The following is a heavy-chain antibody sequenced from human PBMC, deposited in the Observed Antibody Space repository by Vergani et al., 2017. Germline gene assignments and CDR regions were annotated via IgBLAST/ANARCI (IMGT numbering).Heavy chain of an antibody. CDR2: ISAYNGDT. D-gene: IGHD6-19*01. Sequence: QVQLVQSGAEVKKPGSSVKVSCKASGGTFSSYAISWVRQAPGQGLEWMGWISAYNGDTKYAQKLHGRVTMTTDASTCTAYMELRSLSSDDTAVYYFAGARAGRQWLAASRLDSWGQGTLVTVSS. J-gene: IGHJ4*02. CDR3: AGARAGRQWLAASRLDS. V-gene: IGHV1-18*01. CDR1: GGTFSSYA.